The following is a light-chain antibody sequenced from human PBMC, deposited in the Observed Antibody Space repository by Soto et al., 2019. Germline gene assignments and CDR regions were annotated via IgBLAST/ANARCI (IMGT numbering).Light chain of an antibody. Sequence: ENRLTHSPVTLTFSPWERSTLSCRASQSIGTNYVAWFQQKPGQAPTLLIYAASRRATGIPDRFSGSGSGTESTLTISRLEPEDFAVYFCQQYSRTPRTFGQGTKV. CDR2: AAS. V-gene: IGKV3-20*01. CDR1: QSIGTNY. CDR3: QQYSRTPRT. J-gene: IGKJ1*01.